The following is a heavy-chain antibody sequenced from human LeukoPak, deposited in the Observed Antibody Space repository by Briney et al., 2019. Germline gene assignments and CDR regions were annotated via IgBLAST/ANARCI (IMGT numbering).Heavy chain of an antibody. CDR3: TKGTIWLPFDY. V-gene: IGHV3-13*04. D-gene: IGHD5-18*01. J-gene: IGHJ4*02. CDR1: RFTLSSYD. Sequence: PGGSLRLSCAASRFTLSSYDMHWVRQATGKSLEWVSGIGTAGDTYYTGSVKGRLTVSRDHAMNPLYLQMNSLRAGDTAVYYCTKGTIWLPFDYWGQGTLVTVSS. CDR2: IGTAGDT.